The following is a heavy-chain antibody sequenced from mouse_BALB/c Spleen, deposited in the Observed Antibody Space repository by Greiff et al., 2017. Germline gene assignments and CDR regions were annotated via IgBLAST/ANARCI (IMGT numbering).Heavy chain of an antibody. D-gene: IGHD2-10*01. Sequence: EVQRVESGGGLVKPGGSLKLSCAASGFTFSDYYMYWVRQTPEKRLEWVATISDGGSYTYYPDSVKGRFTISRDNAKNNLYLQMSSLKSEDTAMYYCARAYYGNWFAYWGQGTLVTVSA. CDR1: GFTFSDYY. J-gene: IGHJ3*01. V-gene: IGHV5-4*02. CDR3: ARAYYGNWFAY. CDR2: ISDGGSYT.